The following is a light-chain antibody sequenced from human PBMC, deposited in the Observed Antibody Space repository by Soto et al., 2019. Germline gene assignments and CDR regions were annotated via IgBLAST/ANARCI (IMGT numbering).Light chain of an antibody. CDR2: GDS. CDR3: QSYDSSLSGWL. J-gene: IGLJ3*02. CDR1: SSNIGAGYN. Sequence: QSVLTQPPSVSGAPGQRVTISCTGSSSNIGAGYNVHWYQQVPGTAPKLLIYGDSNRPSGVPDRFSGSKSGTSASLAITGLQAEDEADYSCQSYDSSLSGWLFGGGTQLTVL. V-gene: IGLV1-40*01.